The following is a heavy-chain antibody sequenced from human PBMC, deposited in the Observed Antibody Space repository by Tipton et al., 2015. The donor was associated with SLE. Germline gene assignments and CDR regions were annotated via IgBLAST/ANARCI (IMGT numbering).Heavy chain of an antibody. CDR1: GFTFSSYA. V-gene: IGHV3-30*04. CDR2: ISYDGSNK. J-gene: IGHJ6*02. Sequence: LRLSCAASGFTFSSYAMHWVRQAPGKGLEWVAVISYDGSNKYYADSVKGRFTISRDNSKNTLYLQMNSLRAEDTAVYYCARVLGSYYGMDVWGQGTTVTVSS. CDR3: ARVLGSYYGMDV.